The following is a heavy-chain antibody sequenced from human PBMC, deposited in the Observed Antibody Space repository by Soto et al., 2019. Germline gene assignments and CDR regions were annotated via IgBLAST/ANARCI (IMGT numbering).Heavy chain of an antibody. D-gene: IGHD6-13*01. CDR1: GFTFSSYS. CDR3: ARAEVRAAAGRGYNWFDP. CDR2: ISSSSSYI. V-gene: IGHV3-21*01. J-gene: IGHJ5*02. Sequence: GGSLRLSCAASGFTFSSYSMNWVRQAPGKGLEWVSSISSSSSYIYYADSVKGRFTISRDNAKNSLYLQMNSLRAEDTAVYYCARAEVRAAAGRGYNWFDPWGQGALVTVSS.